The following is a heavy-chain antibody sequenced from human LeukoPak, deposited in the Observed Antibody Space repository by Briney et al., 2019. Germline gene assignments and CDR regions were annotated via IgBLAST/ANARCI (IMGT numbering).Heavy chain of an antibody. CDR3: ARYYSHTSAWSEGGHDQ. J-gene: IGHJ4*02. V-gene: IGHV3-33*01. D-gene: IGHD6-19*01. CDR1: GFTFSTFG. Sequence: GGSLRLSCAASGFTFSTFGMHWVRQAPGKGPEWVAVIWYDGSKKYYIDFAEGRFTISRDNSRNTLYLQMNSLRAEDTAVYYCARYYSHTSAWSEGGHDQWGQGTLVTVSS. CDR2: IWYDGSKK.